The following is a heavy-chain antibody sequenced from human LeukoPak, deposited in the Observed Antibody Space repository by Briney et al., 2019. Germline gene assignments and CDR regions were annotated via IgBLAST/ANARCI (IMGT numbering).Heavy chain of an antibody. V-gene: IGHV3-74*01. CDR1: GFPFSSYW. Sequence: GGSLRLSCAASGFPFSSYWMHWVRQAPGKGLVWVSRINIDGSNTNYADSVKGPFTISRDNAKNTLYLQMDSLRAEDTAVYYCARSLGGAYDYWGQGTLVTVSS. J-gene: IGHJ4*02. CDR2: INIDGSNT. D-gene: IGHD1-26*01. CDR3: ARSLGGAYDY.